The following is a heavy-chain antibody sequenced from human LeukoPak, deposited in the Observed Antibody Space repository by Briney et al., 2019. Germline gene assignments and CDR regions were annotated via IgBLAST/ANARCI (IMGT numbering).Heavy chain of an antibody. J-gene: IGHJ5*02. D-gene: IGHD6-13*01. CDR3: ARGCSDGTPHIWFDP. V-gene: IGHV4-34*01. Sequence: PSQTLSLTCAVYGGSCSGYYWSWIRQPPGKGLECVVENSHSGSTNYNPSLKSRGTISVDTSKNQIWRKVGSVPAAGTSVYYCARGCSDGTPHIWFDPWGQGTLVTVSS. CDR2: NSHSGST. CDR1: GGSCSGYY.